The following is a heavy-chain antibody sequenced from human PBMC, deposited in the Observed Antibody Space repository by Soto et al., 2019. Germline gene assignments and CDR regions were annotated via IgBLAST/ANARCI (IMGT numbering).Heavy chain of an antibody. D-gene: IGHD3-10*01. Sequence: ASVKVSCKASGYTFTGYYMHWVRQAPGQGLEWMGWINPNSGGTNYAQKFQGRVTMTRDTSISTAYMEPSRLRSDDTAVYYCARQPRLLWFGDVYYYYGMDVWGQGTTVTVSS. CDR2: INPNSGGT. V-gene: IGHV1-2*02. CDR1: GYTFTGYY. J-gene: IGHJ6*02. CDR3: ARQPRLLWFGDVYYYYGMDV.